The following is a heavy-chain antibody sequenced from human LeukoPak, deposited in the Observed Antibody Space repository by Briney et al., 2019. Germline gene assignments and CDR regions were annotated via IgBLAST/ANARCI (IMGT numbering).Heavy chain of an antibody. CDR2: IYYSGST. Sequence: SETLSLTCTVSGGSISSYYWSWIRQPPGKGLEWIGYIYYSGSTNYNPSLKSRVTISVDTSKNQFSLKLSSVTAADTAVYYCAGEKNCFDPWGQGTLVTVSS. V-gene: IGHV4-59*01. CDR1: GGSISSYY. J-gene: IGHJ5*02. CDR3: AGEKNCFDP.